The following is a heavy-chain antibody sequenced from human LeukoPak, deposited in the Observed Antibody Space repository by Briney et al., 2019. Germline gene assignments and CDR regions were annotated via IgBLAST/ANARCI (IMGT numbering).Heavy chain of an antibody. V-gene: IGHV3-53*01. Sequence: GRSLRLSCVASGFTSSNYGIRWVRQAPGKGLEWVSVIYAGGSTYYADSVKGRFTISRDNSKNTLYLQMNSLRAADTAVYYCASTYYYGRHADWGQGTLVTVSS. CDR1: GFTSSNYG. CDR3: ASTYYYGRHAD. J-gene: IGHJ4*02. CDR2: IYAGGST. D-gene: IGHD3-10*01.